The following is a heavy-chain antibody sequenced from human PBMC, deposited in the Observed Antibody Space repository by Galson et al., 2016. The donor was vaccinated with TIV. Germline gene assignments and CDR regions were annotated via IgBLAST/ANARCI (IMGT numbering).Heavy chain of an antibody. Sequence: SLRLSCAGSGLTVSDNFINWVRQAPGKGLEWVSIIYDDGTTHYTDSVRGRFTISRDHSKNTLYLQMDSLKTEDTAVYYCARERRFCGNECYLRYYFGMDIWGRGTMVTVSS. CDR2: IYDDGTT. V-gene: IGHV3-66*02. J-gene: IGHJ6*02. CDR1: GLTVSDNF. CDR3: ARERRFCGNECYLRYYFGMDI. D-gene: IGHD2-21*01.